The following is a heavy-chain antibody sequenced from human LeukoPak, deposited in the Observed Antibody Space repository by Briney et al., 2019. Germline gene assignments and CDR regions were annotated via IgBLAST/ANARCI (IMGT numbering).Heavy chain of an antibody. J-gene: IGHJ5*02. CDR3: ARDRSGPSYNWFDP. CDR2: IYHSGST. CDR1: GGSISSGGYS. V-gene: IGHV4-30-2*01. D-gene: IGHD3-22*01. Sequence: SQTLSLTCVVSGGSISSGGYSWSWIRQPPGKGLEWIGYIYHSGSTYYNPSLKSRVTISVDRSKNQFSLKLSSVTAADTAVYYCARDRSGPSYNWFDPWGQGTLVTVSS.